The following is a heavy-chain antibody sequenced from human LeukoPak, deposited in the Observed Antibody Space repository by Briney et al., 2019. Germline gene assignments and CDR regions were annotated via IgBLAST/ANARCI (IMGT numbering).Heavy chain of an antibody. Sequence: GGSLRLSCAASGFTFSSYWMSWARQAPGKGLEWVASINHNGNVNYYVDSVKGRFTISRDNAKNSLYLQMNSLRAEDTAVYYCAKWGPYDILTGRINWGQGTLVTVSS. J-gene: IGHJ4*02. D-gene: IGHD3-9*01. V-gene: IGHV3-7*03. CDR1: GFTFSSYW. CDR2: INHNGNVN. CDR3: AKWGPYDILTGRIN.